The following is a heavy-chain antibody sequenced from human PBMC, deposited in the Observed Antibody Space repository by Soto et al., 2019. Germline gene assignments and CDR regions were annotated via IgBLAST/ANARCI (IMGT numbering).Heavy chain of an antibody. D-gene: IGHD3-16*01. CDR3: ARDPVRCYEYVDGMDV. V-gene: IGHV1-46*01. J-gene: IGHJ6*02. CDR2: INPSGGST. CDR1: GYTFTSYY. Sequence: ASVKVSCKASGYTFTSYYMHWVRQAPGQGLEWMGIINPSGGSTSYAQKFQGRVTMTRDTSTSTVYMELSSLRSEDTAVYYCARDPVRCYEYVDGMDVWGQGTTVTVS.